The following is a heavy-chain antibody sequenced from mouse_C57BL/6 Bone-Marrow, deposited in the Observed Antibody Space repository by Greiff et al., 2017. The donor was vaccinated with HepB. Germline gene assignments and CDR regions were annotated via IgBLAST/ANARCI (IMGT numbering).Heavy chain of an antibody. CDR2: IHPNSGST. CDR3: APRFITTVVEGFDY. CDR1: GYTFTSYW. Sequence: VQLQQPGAELVKPGASVKLSCKASGYTFTSYWMHWVKQRPGQGLEWIGMIHPNSGSTNYNEKFKSKATLTVDKSSSTAYMQLSSLTSEDSAVYYCAPRFITTVVEGFDYWGQGTTLTVSS. J-gene: IGHJ2*01. D-gene: IGHD1-1*01. V-gene: IGHV1-64*01.